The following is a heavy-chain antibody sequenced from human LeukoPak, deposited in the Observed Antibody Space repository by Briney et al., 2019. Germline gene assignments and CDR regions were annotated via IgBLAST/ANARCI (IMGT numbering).Heavy chain of an antibody. CDR2: IYYSGST. V-gene: IGHV4-59*12. D-gene: IGHD6-19*01. Sequence: PSETLSLTCTVSGGSIGSYYWSWIRQPPGKGLEWIGYIYYSGSTNYNPSLKSRVTISVDTSKNQFSLKLSSVTAADTAVYYCARVKDSSGWYTLPSFDYWGQGTLVTVSS. CDR1: GGSIGSYY. J-gene: IGHJ4*02. CDR3: ARVKDSSGWYTLPSFDY.